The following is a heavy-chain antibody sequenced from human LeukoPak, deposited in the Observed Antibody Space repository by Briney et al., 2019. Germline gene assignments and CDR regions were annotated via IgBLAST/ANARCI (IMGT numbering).Heavy chain of an antibody. CDR2: IYYSGST. CDR1: GGSISSSSYY. Sequence: TSQTLSLTCTVSGGSISSSSYYWGWIRQPPGKGLEWIGSIYYSGSTYYNPSLKSRVTISVDTSKNQFSLKLSSVTAADTAVYYCASLRFIGYYYYMDVWGKGTTVTVSS. J-gene: IGHJ6*03. D-gene: IGHD5/OR15-5a*01. V-gene: IGHV4-39*01. CDR3: ASLRFIGYYYYMDV.